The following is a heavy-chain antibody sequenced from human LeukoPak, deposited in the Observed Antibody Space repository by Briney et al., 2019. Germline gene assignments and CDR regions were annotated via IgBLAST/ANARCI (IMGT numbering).Heavy chain of an antibody. CDR2: MNPNSGNT. D-gene: IGHD6-19*01. Sequence: ASVKVSCKASGYTFTSYDINWVRQATGQGLEWMAWMNPNSGNTGYAQKFQGRVTMTRNTSISTAYMELSSLRSEDTAVYYCARGPYGAVAGTFGDLDYWGQGTLVTVSS. J-gene: IGHJ4*02. V-gene: IGHV1-8*01. CDR3: ARGPYGAVAGTFGDLDY. CDR1: GYTFTSYD.